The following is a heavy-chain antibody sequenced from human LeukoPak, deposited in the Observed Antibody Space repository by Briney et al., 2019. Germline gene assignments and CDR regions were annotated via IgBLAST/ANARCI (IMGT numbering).Heavy chain of an antibody. Sequence: PSETLSLTCPVSGGSITSRNHHWAWIRQSAGKGLEWIGSIYYSGDSYHNPSLKSRASISVDTSKNQFSLKLSSVTAADTAVYYCARQIYSYGSVGYFDYWGQGTLVTVSS. CDR1: GGSITSRNHH. D-gene: IGHD5-18*01. V-gene: IGHV4-39*01. CDR2: IYYSGDS. CDR3: ARQIYSYGSVGYFDY. J-gene: IGHJ4*02.